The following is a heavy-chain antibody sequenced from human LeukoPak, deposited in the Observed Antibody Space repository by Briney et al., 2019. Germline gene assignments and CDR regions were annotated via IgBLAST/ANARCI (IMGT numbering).Heavy chain of an antibody. CDR1: GFTFSGSA. V-gene: IGHV3-73*01. J-gene: IGHJ3*02. D-gene: IGHD4-17*01. CDR2: IRSKANSYVT. Sequence: PGGSLRLSCAASGFTFSGSAMHWVRQASGKGLEWVGRIRSKANSYVTAYAASVKGRFTISRDDSKNTAYLQMNSLKTEDTAVYYCTTGSYGDYYDAFDIWGQGTMVTVSS. CDR3: TTGSYGDYYDAFDI.